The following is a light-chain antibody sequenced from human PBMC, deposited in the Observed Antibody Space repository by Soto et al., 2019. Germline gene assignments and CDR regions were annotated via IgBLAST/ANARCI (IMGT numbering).Light chain of an antibody. CDR1: QGISSF. V-gene: IGKV1-9*01. Sequence: DIQLTQSPSFLSASVGDRVTITCRASQGISSFLAWYQQKPGKAPNFLIYAASTLQSGVPSRFSGSGSGTEFTLTISSLQPEDSATYYCQQVKSYPLNFGGGTKVEIK. CDR2: AAS. CDR3: QQVKSYPLN. J-gene: IGKJ4*01.